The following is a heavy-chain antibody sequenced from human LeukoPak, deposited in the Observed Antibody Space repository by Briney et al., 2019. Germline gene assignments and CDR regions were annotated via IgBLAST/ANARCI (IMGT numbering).Heavy chain of an antibody. J-gene: IGHJ4*02. CDR2: TSGSGFST. V-gene: IGHV3-23*01. CDR1: GFTFSSYA. Sequence: GGSLRLSCAASGFTFSSYAMNWVRQAPGKGPEWVSSTSGSGFSTYYADSVKGRFTISRDNSKNTLYLQMNTLRAEDTAVYYCAKNLRRQRYSSGSNDYWGQGTLVTVSS. CDR3: AKNLRRQRYSSGSNDY. D-gene: IGHD6-19*01.